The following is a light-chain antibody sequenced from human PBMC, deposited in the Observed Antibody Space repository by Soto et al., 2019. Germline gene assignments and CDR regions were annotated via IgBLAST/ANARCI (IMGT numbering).Light chain of an antibody. J-gene: IGLJ3*02. CDR2: HDS. V-gene: IGLV3-21*02. Sequence: SYELTQPPSVSVAPGQTARITCGETNIGSKRVHWYQQKPGQAPVVVVYHDSDRPSGIPERFSGSNSGNTATLTISAVDAGDEAAYFCQVWENYSDHVVFGAGTKLTVL. CDR3: QVWENYSDHVV. CDR1: NIGSKR.